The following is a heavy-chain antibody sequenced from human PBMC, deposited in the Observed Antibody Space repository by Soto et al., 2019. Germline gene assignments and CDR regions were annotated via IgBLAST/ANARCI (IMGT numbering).Heavy chain of an antibody. CDR2: ISYDGSDK. CDR3: DRPFVGINMRLVAFDI. J-gene: IGHJ3*02. CDR1: GFTFSSYA. D-gene: IGHD3-22*01. V-gene: IGHV3-30-3*01. Sequence: GGSLRLSCVGSGFTFSSYAMHWVRQAPGKGLEWVAVISYDGSDKYYADSVKGRFTISRDKSKNTLYLQMNSLRTENTAVYYCDRPFVGINMRLVAFDIWGQVTMVTVSS.